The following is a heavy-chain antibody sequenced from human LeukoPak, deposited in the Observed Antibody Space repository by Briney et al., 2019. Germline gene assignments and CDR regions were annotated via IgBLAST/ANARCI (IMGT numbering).Heavy chain of an antibody. CDR1: GYTFTGYY. Sequence: GASVKVSCKASGYTFTGYYMHWVRQAPGQGLEWMGWINPNSGGTNYAQKFQGRVTMTRDTSISTAYMELSRLRSDDTAVYYCARDRGALRVRFDPWGQGTLVTVSS. CDR2: INPNSGGT. CDR3: ARDRGALRVRFDP. J-gene: IGHJ5*02. D-gene: IGHD3-10*01. V-gene: IGHV1-2*02.